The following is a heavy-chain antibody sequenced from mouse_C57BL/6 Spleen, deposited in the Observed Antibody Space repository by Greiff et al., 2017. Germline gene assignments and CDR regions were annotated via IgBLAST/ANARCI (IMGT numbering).Heavy chain of an antibody. V-gene: IGHV1-64*01. CDR2: IHPNSGST. CDR3: ARRWDGYDYAMDY. CDR1: GYTFTSYW. Sequence: VQLQQSGAELVKPGASVKLSCKASGYTFTSYWMHWVKQRPGQGLEWIGMIHPNSGSTNYNEKFKSKATLTVDKSSSTAYMQLSSLTSEDSAVYYCARRWDGYDYAMDYWGQGTSVTVSS. D-gene: IGHD2-2*01. J-gene: IGHJ4*01.